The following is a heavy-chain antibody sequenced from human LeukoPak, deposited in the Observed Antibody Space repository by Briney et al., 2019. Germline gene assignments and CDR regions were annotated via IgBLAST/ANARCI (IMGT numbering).Heavy chain of an antibody. CDR1: GYTFTGYY. J-gene: IGHJ6*03. D-gene: IGHD2-2*01. CDR3: ARDRYCSSTSCYLSSHYYYYMDV. Sequence: ASVKVSCKASGYTFTGYYMHWVRQAPGQGLEWMGRIIPILGIANYAQKFQGRVTITADKSTSTAYMELSSLRSEDTAVYYCARDRYCSSTSCYLSSHYYYYMDVWGKGTTVTVSS. CDR2: IIPILGIA. V-gene: IGHV1-69*04.